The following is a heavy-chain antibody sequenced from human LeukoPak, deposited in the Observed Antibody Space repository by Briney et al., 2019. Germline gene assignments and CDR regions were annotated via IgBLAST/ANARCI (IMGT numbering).Heavy chain of an antibody. V-gene: IGHV3-9*01. D-gene: IGHD3-22*01. CDR1: GFTFDDYA. Sequence: GGSLRLSCAASGFTFDDYAMHWVRQAPGKGLEWVSGISWNSGSIGYADSVKGRFTISRDNAKNSLYLQMNSLRAEDTAVYYCAKSLYDSSGYYPFYWGQGTLVTVSS. CDR3: AKSLYDSSGYYPFY. CDR2: ISWNSGSI. J-gene: IGHJ4*02.